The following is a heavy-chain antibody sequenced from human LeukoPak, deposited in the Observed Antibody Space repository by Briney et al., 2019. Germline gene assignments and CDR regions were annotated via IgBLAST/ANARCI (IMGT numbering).Heavy chain of an antibody. Sequence: GGSLRLSRAASGFTFSSYWMSWVRQAPGKGLEWVANIKQDGSEKYYVDSVKGRFTISRDNAKNSLYLQMNSLRAEDTAVYYCARVRAGSYGDYVYWFDPWSQGTLVTVSS. J-gene: IGHJ5*02. CDR3: ARVRAGSYGDYVYWFDP. CDR2: IKQDGSEK. D-gene: IGHD4-17*01. CDR1: GFTFSSYW. V-gene: IGHV3-7*01.